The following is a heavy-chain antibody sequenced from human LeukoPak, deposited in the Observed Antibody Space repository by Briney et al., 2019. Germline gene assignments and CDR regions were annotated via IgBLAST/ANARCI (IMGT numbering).Heavy chain of an antibody. CDR3: ARGGPLLWFGEEYGMDV. CDR2: ISGSGGST. CDR1: GFTFSSYA. V-gene: IGHV3-23*01. Sequence: PGGSLRLSCAASGFTFSSYAMSWVRQAPGKGLEWVSAISGSGGSTYYADSVKGRFTISRDNAKNSLYLQMNSLRAEDTAVYYCARGGPLLWFGEEYGMDVWGQGTTVTVSS. D-gene: IGHD3-10*01. J-gene: IGHJ6*02.